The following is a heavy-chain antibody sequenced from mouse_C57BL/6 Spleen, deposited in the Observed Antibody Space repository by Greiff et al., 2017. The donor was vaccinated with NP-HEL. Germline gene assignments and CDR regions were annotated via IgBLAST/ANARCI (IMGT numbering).Heavy chain of an antibody. CDR3: ARSRETAQATRAMDD. Sequence: QVQLQQPGAELVMPGASVKLSCKASGYTFTSYWMHWVKQRPGQGLEWIGEIDPSDSYTNYNQKFKGKSTLTVDKSSSTAYMQLSSLTSEDSAVYYCARSRETAQATRAMDDWGQGPSVTVAS. D-gene: IGHD3-2*02. V-gene: IGHV1-69*01. CDR1: GYTFTSYW. J-gene: IGHJ4*01. CDR2: IDPSDSYT.